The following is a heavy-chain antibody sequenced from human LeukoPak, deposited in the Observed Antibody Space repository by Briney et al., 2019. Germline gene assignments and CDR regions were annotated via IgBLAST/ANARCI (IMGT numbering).Heavy chain of an antibody. CDR3: AKDMDGWFGELSDY. Sequence: PGGSLRLSCAASGFTFSSYAMSWVRQAPGKGLEWVSAISGSGGSTYYADSVKGRFTISRDNSKNTLYLQMNRLRAEDTAVYYCAKDMDGWFGELSDYWGQGTLVTVSS. CDR1: GFTFSSYA. J-gene: IGHJ4*02. D-gene: IGHD3-10*01. V-gene: IGHV3-23*01. CDR2: ISGSGGST.